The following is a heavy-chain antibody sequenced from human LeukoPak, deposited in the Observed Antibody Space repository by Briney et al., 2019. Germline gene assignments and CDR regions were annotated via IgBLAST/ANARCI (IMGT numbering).Heavy chain of an antibody. D-gene: IGHD3-10*01. CDR2: IYYSGST. Sequence: SETLSLTCTVSGGSISSSSYYWGWIRQPPGKGLEWIGSIYYSGSTYYNPSLKSRVTISVDTSKNQFSLKLSSVTAADTAVYYCARVTQGYGSGSFFDYWGQGTLVTVSS. CDR1: GGSISSSSYY. J-gene: IGHJ4*02. V-gene: IGHV4-39*07. CDR3: ARVTQGYGSGSFFDY.